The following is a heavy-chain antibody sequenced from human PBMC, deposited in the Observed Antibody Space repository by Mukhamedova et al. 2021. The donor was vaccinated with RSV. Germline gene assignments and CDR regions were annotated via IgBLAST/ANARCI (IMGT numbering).Heavy chain of an antibody. V-gene: IGHV1-46*01. CDR2: INPSGGST. D-gene: IGHD3-22*01. Sequence: INPSGGSTSYAQKFQGRVTMTRDTSTSTVYMELSSLGSEDTAVYYCARRDRDYGMDVWGQGTTVTVSS. CDR3: ARRDRDYGMDV. J-gene: IGHJ6*02.